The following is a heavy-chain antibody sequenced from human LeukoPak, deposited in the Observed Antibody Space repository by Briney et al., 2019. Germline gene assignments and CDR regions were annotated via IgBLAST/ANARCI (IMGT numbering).Heavy chain of an antibody. J-gene: IGHJ4*02. D-gene: IGHD4-23*01. V-gene: IGHV3-7*01. CDR3: ARGSSYGGKLKSPSFDY. CDR1: GFTFSSYW. Sequence: GGSLRLSCAASGFTFSSYWMSWVRQAPGKGLEWVANIKQDGSEEDYVDSVKGRFTISRDNAKNSLFLQMNSLRAEDTAVYYCARGSSYGGKLKSPSFDYWGQGTLVTVSS. CDR2: IKQDGSEE.